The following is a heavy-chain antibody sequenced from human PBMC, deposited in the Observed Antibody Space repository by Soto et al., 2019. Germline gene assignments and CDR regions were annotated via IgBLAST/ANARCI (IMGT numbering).Heavy chain of an antibody. CDR2: ITPSSSTT. CDR3: ARYGLTTSDY. Sequence: GESLKISCAASGFTFSLYSMNWVRQAPGKGLEWISHITPSSSTTYYADSVRGRFTISRDNAKNSLYLQMNSLRVEDTAVYYCARYGLTTSDYWGQGTQVTVSS. CDR1: GFTFSLYS. J-gene: IGHJ4*02. D-gene: IGHD4-17*01. V-gene: IGHV3-48*01.